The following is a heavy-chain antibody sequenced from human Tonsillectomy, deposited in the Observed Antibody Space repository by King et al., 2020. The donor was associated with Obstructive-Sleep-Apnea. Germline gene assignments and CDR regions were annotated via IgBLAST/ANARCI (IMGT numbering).Heavy chain of an antibody. D-gene: IGHD3-9*01. CDR3: ARTARSYDILTGPYYFDY. CDR2: IYYSGST. V-gene: IGHV4-59*01. Sequence: VQLQESGPGLVKPSETLSLTCTVSGGSISSYYWSWIRHPPGKGLEWIGYIYYSGSTNYKPSLKSRVTVSLDTSRNQISLKLSSVTAADTAVYYCARTARSYDILTGPYYFDYWGQGTLVTVSS. CDR1: GGSISSYY. J-gene: IGHJ4*01.